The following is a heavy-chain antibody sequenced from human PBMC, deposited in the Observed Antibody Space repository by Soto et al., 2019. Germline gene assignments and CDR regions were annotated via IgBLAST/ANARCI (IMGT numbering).Heavy chain of an antibody. V-gene: IGHV1-69*13. D-gene: IGHD5-18*01. CDR2: ILPIFNTA. CDR1: GGTFSSNA. Sequence: ASVKVSCKASGGTFSSNAISWVRQAPGQGPEWMGGILPIFNTANYAQNCQGRVTITADESTSTSYMELTSLKSEDTAIYYCATGGRAYSSSLPQFCLENWGQGTRVTASS. CDR3: ATGGRAYSSSLPQFCLEN. J-gene: IGHJ4*01.